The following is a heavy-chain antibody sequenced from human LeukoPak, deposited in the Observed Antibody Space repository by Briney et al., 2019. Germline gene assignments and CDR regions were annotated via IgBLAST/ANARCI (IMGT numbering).Heavy chain of an antibody. V-gene: IGHV4-61*08. CDR2: IYHSGST. CDR3: ARGGAARLHFQN. CDR1: GGSISSGGYY. J-gene: IGHJ1*01. Sequence: PSETLSLTCTVSGGSISSGGYYWSWIRQPPGKGLEWIGYIYHSGSTNYNPSLQSRVTISVDTSKNQFSLNLNSVTAADTAVYYCARGGAARLHFQNWGQGTPVTVSS. D-gene: IGHD6-6*01.